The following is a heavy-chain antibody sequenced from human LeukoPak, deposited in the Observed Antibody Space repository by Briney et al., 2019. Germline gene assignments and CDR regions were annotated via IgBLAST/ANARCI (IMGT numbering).Heavy chain of an antibody. CDR2: ISYDGSNK. D-gene: IGHD6-19*01. V-gene: IGHV3-30*04. CDR3: ARDGAIAVAGFDY. J-gene: IGHJ4*02. Sequence: GRSLRLSCAASGFTFSSYAMHWVRQAPGKGLEWVAVISYDGSNKYYADSVKGRFTISRDNSKNTLYLQVNSLRAEDTAVYYCARDGAIAVAGFDYWGQGTLVTVSS. CDR1: GFTFSSYA.